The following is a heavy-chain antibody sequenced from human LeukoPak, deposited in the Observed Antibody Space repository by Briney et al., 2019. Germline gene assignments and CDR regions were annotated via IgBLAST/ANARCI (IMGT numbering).Heavy chain of an antibody. V-gene: IGHV1-2*02. J-gene: IGHJ4*02. CDR1: GYTFTGYY. CDR2: INPNSGGT. CDR3: AREAEQRGYFDY. Sequence: ASVNVSCKASGYTFTGYYMHWVRQAPGQGLEWMGWINPNSGGTNYAQKLQDRGTITRDTSISTAYMELSRLRSDDRAVYYCAREAEQRGYFDYWGRGTLVTVSS. D-gene: IGHD1-14*01.